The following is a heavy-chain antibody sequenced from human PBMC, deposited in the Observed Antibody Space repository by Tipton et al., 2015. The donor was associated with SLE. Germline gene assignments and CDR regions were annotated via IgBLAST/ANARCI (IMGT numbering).Heavy chain of an antibody. D-gene: IGHD1-26*01. Sequence: QSGAEVKKPGSSVKVSCKASGGTFSSYAISWVRQAPGQGLEGMGGIIPIFGTANYAQKFQGRVTITADESTSTAYMELSRRRSEDTAVDYGARVRGRVGAVLDYWGQGSLVTVSS. CDR1: GGTFSSYA. CDR2: IIPIFGTA. CDR3: ARVRGRVGAVLDY. V-gene: IGHV1-69*01. J-gene: IGHJ4*02.